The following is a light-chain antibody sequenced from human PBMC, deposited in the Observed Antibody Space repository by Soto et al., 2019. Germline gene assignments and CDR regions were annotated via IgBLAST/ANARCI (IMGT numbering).Light chain of an antibody. V-gene: IGKV3-20*01. CDR2: DTS. CDR3: QQYQNSPRT. J-gene: IGKJ1*01. CDR1: QRVSSSY. Sequence: EIVLTQSPGTLSLSPGERATLSCRASQRVSSSYLAWYQQKPGQAPRLLIYDTSKRATGIPDRFSGSGSGTDFTLTISRLEPEDFAVYYCQQYQNSPRTFGQGTKVDIK.